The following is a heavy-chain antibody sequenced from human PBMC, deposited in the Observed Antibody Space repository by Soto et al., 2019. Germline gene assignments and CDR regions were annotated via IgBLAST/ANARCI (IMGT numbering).Heavy chain of an antibody. CDR3: AKEYYVWGSYRSYYYYGMDV. Sequence: WGSLRLSCAASGFTFSSYGMHGVRQAPGKGLELVAVISYDGSNKYYADSVKGRFTISRDNSKNTLYLQMNSLRAEDTAVYYCAKEYYVWGSYRSYYYYGMDVWGQGTTVTVSS. V-gene: IGHV3-30*18. CDR1: GFTFSSYG. D-gene: IGHD3-16*02. CDR2: ISYDGSNK. J-gene: IGHJ6*02.